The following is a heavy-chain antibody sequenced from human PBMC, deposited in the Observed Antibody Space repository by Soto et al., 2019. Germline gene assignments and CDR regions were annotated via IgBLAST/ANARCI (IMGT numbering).Heavy chain of an antibody. Sequence: GGSLRLSCAASGFTFSSYAMSWVRQAPGKGLEWVSAISCSVGSTYYADSVKGRFTISRDNSKNTLYLQMNSLRAEDTAVYYFAKDLSSGYEIYYIGYYYGMDVWGQGTTVTVSS. CDR3: AKDLSSGYEIYYIGYYYGMDV. CDR2: ISCSVGST. D-gene: IGHD5-12*01. J-gene: IGHJ6*02. V-gene: IGHV3-23*01. CDR1: GFTFSSYA.